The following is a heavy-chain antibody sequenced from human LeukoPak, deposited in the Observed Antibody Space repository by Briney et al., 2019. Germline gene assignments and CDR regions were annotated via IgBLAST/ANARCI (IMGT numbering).Heavy chain of an antibody. CDR1: GYTFTSYY. V-gene: IGHV1-46*01. CDR3: ATSREWLGLDY. Sequence: RASVKVSCKASGYTFTSYYVHWVRQAPGQGLEWMGIINPSGDSTTYAQKFQGSVTVTRDTSTSTVYMELSSLGSEDTAMYYCATSREWLGLDYWGQGTLVTVSS. D-gene: IGHD3-3*01. CDR2: INPSGDST. J-gene: IGHJ4*02.